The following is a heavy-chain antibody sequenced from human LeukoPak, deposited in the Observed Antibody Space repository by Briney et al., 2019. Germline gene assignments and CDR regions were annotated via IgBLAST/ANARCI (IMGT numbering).Heavy chain of an antibody. CDR2: IYYSGST. D-gene: IGHD5-24*01. Sequence: SETLSLTCTVSGGSISSYYWSWIRRPPGKGLEWIGYIYYSGSTIYNPSLKSRVTISVDTSKNQFSLKLSSVTAADTAVYYCARDRGYFQHWGQGTLVTVSS. CDR1: GGSISSYY. V-gene: IGHV4-59*01. J-gene: IGHJ1*01. CDR3: ARDRGYFQH.